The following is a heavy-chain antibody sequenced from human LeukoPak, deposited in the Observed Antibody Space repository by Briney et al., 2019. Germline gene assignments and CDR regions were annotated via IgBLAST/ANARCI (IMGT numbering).Heavy chain of an antibody. J-gene: IGHJ4*02. CDR3: ASNGRRGHSGYDSTLDY. Sequence: PGGSLRLSCAASGFTVSSNYMSWVRQAPGKGLEWVSVIYSGGSTYYADSVKGRFTISRDNSKNTLYLQMNSLRAEDTAVYYCASNGRRGHSGYDSTLDYWGQGTLVTVSS. D-gene: IGHD5-12*01. V-gene: IGHV3-53*01. CDR1: GFTVSSNY. CDR2: IYSGGST.